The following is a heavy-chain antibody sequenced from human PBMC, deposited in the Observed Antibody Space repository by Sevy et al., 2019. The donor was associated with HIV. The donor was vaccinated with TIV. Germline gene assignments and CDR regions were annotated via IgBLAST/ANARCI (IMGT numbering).Heavy chain of an antibody. CDR2: ISYDGSNK. D-gene: IGHD2-21*02. V-gene: IGHV3-30-3*01. Sequence: GGSLRLSCAASGFTFSSYAMHWVRQAPGKGLEWVAVISYDGSNKYYADSVKGRFTISRDNSKNTLYLQMNSLRAEDTAVYYCAREFVGFVVVTAMGDAFDIWGQGTMVTVSS. CDR1: GFTFSSYA. CDR3: AREFVGFVVVTAMGDAFDI. J-gene: IGHJ3*02.